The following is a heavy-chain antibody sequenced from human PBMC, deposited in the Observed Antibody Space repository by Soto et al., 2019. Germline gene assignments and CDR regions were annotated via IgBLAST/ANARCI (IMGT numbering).Heavy chain of an antibody. V-gene: IGHV3-21*06. Sequence: EVQLVEAGGGLVKPEESLRLSCAASGFTFSTYNMKWVRQAPGKGLEWVSSISTSGSYIFYAGSVRGRFTIFRDDAKNSLHLQMNSLRAADTAVDYCATIGDRDGFDIWGQGTTVIVSS. CDR1: GFTFSTYN. CDR3: ATIGDRDGFDI. CDR2: ISTSGSYI. J-gene: IGHJ3*02. D-gene: IGHD4-17*01.